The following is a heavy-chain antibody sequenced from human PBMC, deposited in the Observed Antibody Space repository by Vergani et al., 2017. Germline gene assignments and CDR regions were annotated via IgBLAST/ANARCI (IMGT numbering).Heavy chain of an antibody. CDR3: ARDRGDTALIRGAYFDY. CDR1: FDSIRNLY. V-gene: IGHV4-30-4*08. J-gene: IGHJ4*02. D-gene: IGHD5-18*01. CDR2: IYYSENT. Sequence: QVQLQESGPGLVKSSETLSLTCSVSFDSIRNLYCNWIRQPPGKGLEWIGYIYYSENTYYNPSLKSRVAMSVDTSKNQFSLKVTSVTAADTAVYFCARDRGDTALIRGAYFDYWGQGTLVTVSS.